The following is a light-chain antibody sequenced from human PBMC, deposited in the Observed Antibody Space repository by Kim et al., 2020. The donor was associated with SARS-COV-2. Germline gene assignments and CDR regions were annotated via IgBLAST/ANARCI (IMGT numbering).Light chain of an antibody. Sequence: SPGDGATLSCRASQTVASNYLNWYQQRPGQAPRLLIFGSSIRATGIPDRFSGSGSGADFTLTISRLEPEDFAVYYCQQSSSSPLTFGGGTKVDIK. CDR2: GSS. V-gene: IGKV3-20*01. J-gene: IGKJ4*01. CDR1: QTVASNY. CDR3: QQSSSSPLT.